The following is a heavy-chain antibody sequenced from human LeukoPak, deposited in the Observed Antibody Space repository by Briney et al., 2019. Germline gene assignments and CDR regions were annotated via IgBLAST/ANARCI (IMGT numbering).Heavy chain of an antibody. CDR3: AKDIGYDSSGYLDY. Sequence: GGSLRLSCAASGFTFDDYAIHWVRQAPGKGLEWVSGISWNSGSIGYADSVKGRFTISRDNAKNSLYLQMNSLRAEDMALYYCAKDIGYDSSGYLDYWGQGTLVTVSS. CDR1: GFTFDDYA. V-gene: IGHV3-9*03. CDR2: ISWNSGSI. J-gene: IGHJ4*02. D-gene: IGHD3-22*01.